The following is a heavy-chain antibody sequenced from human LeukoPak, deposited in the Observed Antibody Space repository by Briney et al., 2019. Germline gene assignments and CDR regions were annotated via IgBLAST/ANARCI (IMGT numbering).Heavy chain of an antibody. CDR1: GITFTNAW. V-gene: IGHV3-15*01. Sequence: KPGGSLRLSCVASGITFTNAWMTWVRQAPGKGLEWVGRIKSKTDGGTTGYAAPVKGRFTISRDDSKNTLYLQMNRLKTEDTALYYCTTVLRWFDGSDHWGQGTLVTVSS. D-gene: IGHD3-10*01. CDR3: TTVLRWFDGSDH. CDR2: IKSKTDGGTT. J-gene: IGHJ4*02.